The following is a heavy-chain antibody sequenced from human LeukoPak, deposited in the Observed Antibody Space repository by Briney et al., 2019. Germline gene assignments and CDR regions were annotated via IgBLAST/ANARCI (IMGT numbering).Heavy chain of an antibody. CDR3: ARDTADHYNWPDP. CDR1: GYTFTGYY. CDR2: INPDSGGT. V-gene: IGHV1-2*02. D-gene: IGHD5-18*01. J-gene: IGHJ5*02. Sequence: ASVKVSCKASGYTFTGYYIHWVRQAPGQGLEWMGWINPDSGGTNYAQKFQGRVTMTRETSITTAYMELSRLTSDDTAVYYCARDTADHYNWPDPWGQGTLVTVSS.